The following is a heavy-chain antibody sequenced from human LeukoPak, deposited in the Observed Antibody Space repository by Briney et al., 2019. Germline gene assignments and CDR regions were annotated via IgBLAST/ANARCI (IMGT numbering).Heavy chain of an antibody. CDR3: ARRERAVAVPFDY. Sequence: GGSLRLSCAASGFTFSSYSMNWVRQAPGKGLEWVSSISSSSSHIYYADSVKGRFTISRDNAKNSLYLQMNSLKASDTAMYYCARRERAVAVPFDYWGQGTLVTVSS. J-gene: IGHJ4*02. CDR2: ISSSSSHI. D-gene: IGHD6-19*01. V-gene: IGHV3-21*04. CDR1: GFTFSSYS.